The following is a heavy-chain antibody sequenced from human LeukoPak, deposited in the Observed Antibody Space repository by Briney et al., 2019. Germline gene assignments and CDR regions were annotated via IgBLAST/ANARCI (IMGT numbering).Heavy chain of an antibody. V-gene: IGHV4-38-2*02. CDR2: VYHSGST. D-gene: IGHD3-9*01. Sequence: PSETLSLTCTVSGYSISSGYYWGWVRRPPGKGLEWIGTVYHSGSTYYNPSLRSRVTISVETSKNQFSLKVRSMTAADTAVYYCARVPGVYYDRLTGYGSGWFDPWGQGISVTVSS. J-gene: IGHJ5*02. CDR1: GYSISSGYY. CDR3: ARVPGVYYDRLTGYGSGWFDP.